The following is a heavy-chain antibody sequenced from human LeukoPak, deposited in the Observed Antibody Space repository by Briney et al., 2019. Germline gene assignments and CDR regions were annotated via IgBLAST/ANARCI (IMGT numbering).Heavy chain of an antibody. Sequence: GGSLRLSCTVSGFTVSSNSMSWVRQAPGKGLEWVSFIYSDNTHYSDSVKGRFTISRDNSKNTLYLQMNSLRAEDTAVYYCARAGLPHYFDYWGQGTLVTVSS. D-gene: IGHD3-16*01. V-gene: IGHV3-53*01. CDR2: IYSDNT. CDR3: ARAGLPHYFDY. CDR1: GFTVSSNS. J-gene: IGHJ4*02.